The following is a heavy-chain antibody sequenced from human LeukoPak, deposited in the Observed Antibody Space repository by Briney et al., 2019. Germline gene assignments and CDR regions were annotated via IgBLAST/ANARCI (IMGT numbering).Heavy chain of an antibody. CDR2: IKQDGSEK. CDR3: ARTAPDDYGDYVMPPDY. J-gene: IGHJ4*02. CDR1: GFSFTDAW. V-gene: IGHV3-7*03. Sequence: GGSLRLSCAASGFSFTDAWMSWVRQAPGKGLEWVANIKQDGSEKYYVDSVKGRFTISRDNAKNSLYLQMNSLRAEDTAVYYCARTAPDDYGDYVMPPDYWGQGTLVTVSS. D-gene: IGHD4-17*01.